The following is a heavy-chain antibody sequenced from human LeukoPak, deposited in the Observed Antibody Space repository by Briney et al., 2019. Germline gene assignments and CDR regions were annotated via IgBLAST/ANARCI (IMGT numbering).Heavy chain of an antibody. V-gene: IGHV3-66*01. D-gene: IGHD3-3*01. CDR3: ARDRGALGITVFGIVNDAFDI. Sequence: PGGSLRLSCAASGFTVSSNYMSWVRQAPGKGLEWVSFIYSGGGTYYAESVKGRFTISRDNSKNTLNLQMNSLRAEDTAVYYCARDRGALGITVFGIVNDAFDIWGQGTMVTVSS. CDR2: IYSGGGT. J-gene: IGHJ3*02. CDR1: GFTVSSNY.